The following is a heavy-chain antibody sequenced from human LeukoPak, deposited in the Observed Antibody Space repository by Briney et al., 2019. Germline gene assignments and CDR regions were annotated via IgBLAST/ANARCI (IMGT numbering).Heavy chain of an antibody. CDR3: AIGHSNSDY. CDR2: IYDSGST. D-gene: IGHD5-18*01. V-gene: IGHV4-4*02. Sequence: SETLSLTCVVSGVSISSSNWWSWVRQHPGKGLEWIGEIYDSGSTNNTPSLKTRLTISPNKTRTQFSLRLTPVTAADTAVYFCAIGHSNSDYWGQGTLVTVSS. J-gene: IGHJ4*02. CDR1: GVSISSSNW.